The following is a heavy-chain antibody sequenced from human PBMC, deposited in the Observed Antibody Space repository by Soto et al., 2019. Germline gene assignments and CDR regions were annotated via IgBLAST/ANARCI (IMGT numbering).Heavy chain of an antibody. CDR2: ISSSSSTI. V-gene: IGHV3-48*02. Sequence: GGSLRLSCAASGFTFSSYSMNWVRQAPGKGLEWVSYISSSSSTIYYADSVKGRFTISRDNAKNSLYLQMNSLRDEDTAVYYCARSKGYCTNGVCYNGRFDYWGQGTLVTVSS. CDR1: GFTFSSYS. CDR3: ARSKGYCTNGVCYNGRFDY. J-gene: IGHJ4*02. D-gene: IGHD2-8*01.